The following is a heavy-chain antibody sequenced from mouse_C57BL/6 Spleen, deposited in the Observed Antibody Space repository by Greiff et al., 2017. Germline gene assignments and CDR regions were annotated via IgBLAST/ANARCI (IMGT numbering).Heavy chain of an antibody. J-gene: IGHJ2*01. D-gene: IGHD1-1*01. CDR2: IYPGDGDT. V-gene: IGHV1-80*01. CDR1: GYAFSSYW. Sequence: QVQLQQSGAELVKPGASVKISCKASGYAFSSYWLNWVKQRPGKGLEWIGQIYPGDGDTNYNGKFKGKATLTADKSSSTAYMQLSSLTSEDSAVYFCATLTTVVAKGDYFDYWGQGTTRTVSS. CDR3: ATLTTVVAKGDYFDY.